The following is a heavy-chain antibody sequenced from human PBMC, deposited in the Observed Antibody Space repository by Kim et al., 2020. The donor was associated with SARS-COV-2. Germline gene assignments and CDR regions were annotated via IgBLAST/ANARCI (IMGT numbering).Heavy chain of an antibody. CDR1: GGSISSYY. V-gene: IGHV4-59*13. CDR2: IYYSGST. D-gene: IGHD4-17*01. J-gene: IGHJ6*02. CDR3: ARAPDYGDYWDSYYYYGMDV. Sequence: SETLSLTCTVSGGSISSYYWSWIRQPPGKGLEWIGYIYYSGSTNYNPSLKSRVTISVDTSKNQFSLKLSSVTAADTAVYYCARAPDYGDYWDSYYYYGMDVWGQGTTVTVSS.